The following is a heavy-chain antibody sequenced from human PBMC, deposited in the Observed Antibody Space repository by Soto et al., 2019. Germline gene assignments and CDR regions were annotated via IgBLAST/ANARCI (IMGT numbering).Heavy chain of an antibody. Sequence: ASVKVSCKASGYAFSGFGLHWVRQAPGERLEWMGWINAGNGNTKYGPEFQGRVTITLDTSADTAYMEVRSLRSEDTAVYYCTQHVQYLWIEDAFDIWGQGTTVTVSS. CDR1: GYAFSGFG. CDR3: TQHVQYLWIEDAFDI. D-gene: IGHD5-12*01. CDR2: INAGNGNT. V-gene: IGHV1-3*01. J-gene: IGHJ3*02.